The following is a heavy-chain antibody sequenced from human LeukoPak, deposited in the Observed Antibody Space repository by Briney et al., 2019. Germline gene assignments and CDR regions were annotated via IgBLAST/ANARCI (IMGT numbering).Heavy chain of an antibody. Sequence: GGSLRLSCADSGFTFSTYWMSWLRQVPGKGLEWVANIKPDGSEQYYADSVKGRFSISRDNAKNSLFLQMNNLRAEDTAVYYCARTKNSGRYYYFDYWDPGTLVTVSS. CDR3: ARTKNSGRYYYFDY. CDR2: IKPDGSEQ. J-gene: IGHJ4*02. V-gene: IGHV3-7*01. CDR1: GFTFSTYW. D-gene: IGHD3-22*01.